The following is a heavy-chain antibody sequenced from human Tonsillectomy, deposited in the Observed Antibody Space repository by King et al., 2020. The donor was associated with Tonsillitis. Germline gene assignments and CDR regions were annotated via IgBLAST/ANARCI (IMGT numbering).Heavy chain of an antibody. V-gene: IGHV3-21*01. CDR3: ARVLGYGIAARPDGAFDI. D-gene: IGHD6-6*01. Sequence: VQLVESGGGLVQPGGSLRLSCAASGFTFSTYSMNWVRQAPGKGLEWVSSISYSSSYIDYSESLKGRFTVSRDNAKNSLYLQRNGLRAEETAVYYCARVLGYGIAARPDGAFDIWGRGTMVTVSS. CDR2: ISYSSSYI. J-gene: IGHJ3*02. CDR1: GFTFSTYS.